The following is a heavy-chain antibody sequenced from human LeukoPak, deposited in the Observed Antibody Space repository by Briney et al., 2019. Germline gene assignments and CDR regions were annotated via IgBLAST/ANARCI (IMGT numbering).Heavy chain of an antibody. CDR2: ISTKVNSYAT. J-gene: IGHJ1*01. Sequence: GSPKVSCAASGFTFSGSTMYWVRQASGKGLEWVGRISTKVNSYATENAASVNGRFTLSRDDLKNTAYLQMNNLKTEDTAVYHCIRLGGYEAYWGQASPASVSS. CDR3: IRLGGYEAY. D-gene: IGHD5-12*01. V-gene: IGHV3-73*01. CDR1: GFTFSGST.